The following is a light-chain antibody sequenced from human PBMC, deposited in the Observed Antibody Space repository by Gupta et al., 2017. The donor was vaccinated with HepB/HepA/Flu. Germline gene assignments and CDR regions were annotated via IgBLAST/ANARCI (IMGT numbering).Light chain of an antibody. CDR2: DVS. CDR3: NSYTSSSTVV. CDR1: SSDVGGYNY. V-gene: IGLV2-14*03. J-gene: IGLJ3*02. Sequence: QSALTQPAPVSGSPGQSITISCTGTSSDVGGYNYVSWYQQHPGKAPKLMIYDVSNRPSGVSTHFSGSKSGNTASLTXSXHQAEGXADYYYNSYTSSSTVVFGGGTKLTVL.